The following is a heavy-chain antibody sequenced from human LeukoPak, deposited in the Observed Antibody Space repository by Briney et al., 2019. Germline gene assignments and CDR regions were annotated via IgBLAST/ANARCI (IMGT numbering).Heavy chain of an antibody. CDR3: ARQTTVTSGFEY. D-gene: IGHD4-17*01. V-gene: IGHV1-2*02. CDR1: GYTLTDYY. J-gene: IGHJ4*02. Sequence: ASVKVSCKASGYTLTDYYMHWVRQAPGQGLEWMGWISPKNGGTDYAQKFQGRATMTRDTSVNTAYMELTSLRSDDTAVYFCARQTTVTSGFEYWGQGTLVTVSS. CDR2: ISPKNGGT.